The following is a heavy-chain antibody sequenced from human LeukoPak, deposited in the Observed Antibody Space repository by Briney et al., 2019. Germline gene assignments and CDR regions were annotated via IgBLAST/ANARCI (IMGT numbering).Heavy chain of an antibody. Sequence: ASVKVSCKASGYTFTSYGISWVRQAPGQGLEWMGWISAYNGNTNYAQKFQGRVTMTEDTSTDTAYMELSSLRSEDTAVYYCATDSPGGSYGYWGQGTLVTVSS. CDR2: ISAYNGNT. CDR3: ATDSPGGSYGY. J-gene: IGHJ4*02. CDR1: GYTFTSYG. D-gene: IGHD1-26*01. V-gene: IGHV1-18*01.